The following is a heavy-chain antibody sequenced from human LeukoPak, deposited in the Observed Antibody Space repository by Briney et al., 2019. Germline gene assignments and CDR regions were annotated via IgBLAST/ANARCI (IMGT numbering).Heavy chain of an antibody. J-gene: IGHJ4*02. Sequence: GGSLRLSCAASGFTVSSNYMSWVRQAPGKGLEWVSVIYSGGSTYYADSVKGRFTISRDNSKNTLYLQMNSLRAEDTAVYYGAKDARRTFGLSSGLYRGSYYFDYWGQGTLVTVSS. CDR2: IYSGGST. CDR3: AKDARRTFGLSSGLYRGSYYFDY. D-gene: IGHD6-19*01. CDR1: GFTVSSNY. V-gene: IGHV3-66*01.